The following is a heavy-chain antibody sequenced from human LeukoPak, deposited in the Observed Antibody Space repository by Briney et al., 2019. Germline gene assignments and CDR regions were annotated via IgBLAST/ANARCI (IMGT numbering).Heavy chain of an antibody. Sequence: GGSLRLSCAASGFTFSSYAMHWVRQAPGKGLEWVAVISYDGSNKYYADSVKGRFTISRDNSKNTLYLQMNSLRAEDTAVYYCARDLGDVRDGAFDIWGQGTMVTVPS. CDR1: GFTFSSYA. CDR3: ARDLGDVRDGAFDI. D-gene: IGHD3-16*01. V-gene: IGHV3-30*04. J-gene: IGHJ3*02. CDR2: ISYDGSNK.